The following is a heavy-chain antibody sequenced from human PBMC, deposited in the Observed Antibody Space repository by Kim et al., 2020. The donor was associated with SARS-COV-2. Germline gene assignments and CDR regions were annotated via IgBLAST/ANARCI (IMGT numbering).Heavy chain of an antibody. CDR1: GFTFSDYY. J-gene: IGHJ5*02. V-gene: IGHV3-11*01. Sequence: GGSLRLSCAASGFTFSDYYMSWIRQAPGKGLEWVSYISSSGSTIYYADSVKGRFTISRDNAKNSLYLQMNSLRAEDTAVYYCARVPTLAARASLIWFDPWGQGTLVTVSS. D-gene: IGHD6-6*01. CDR2: ISSSGSTI. CDR3: ARVPTLAARASLIWFDP.